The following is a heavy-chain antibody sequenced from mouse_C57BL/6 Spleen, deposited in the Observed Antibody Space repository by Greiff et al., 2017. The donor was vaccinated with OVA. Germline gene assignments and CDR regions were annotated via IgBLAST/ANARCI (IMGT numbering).Heavy chain of an antibody. CDR1: GFSLTSYG. CDR3: ARRLWDYDAGFAY. V-gene: IGHV2-2*01. D-gene: IGHD2-4*01. CDR2: IWSGGST. Sequence: QVQLKESGPGLVQPSQSLSITCTVSGFSLTSYGVHWVRQSPGKGLEWLGVIWSGGSTDYNAAFISRLSISKDNSKSQVFFKMNSLQADDTAIYYCARRLWDYDAGFAYWGQGTLVTVSA. J-gene: IGHJ3*01.